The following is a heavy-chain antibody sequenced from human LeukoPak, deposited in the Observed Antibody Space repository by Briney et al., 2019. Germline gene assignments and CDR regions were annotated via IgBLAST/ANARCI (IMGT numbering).Heavy chain of an antibody. J-gene: IGHJ3*02. CDR1: GGSISSSDW. V-gene: IGHV4-4*02. CDR3: ARQLPADTAIPDI. CDR2: IYHSGST. Sequence: SETLSLTCAVSGGSISSSDWWSWVRQPPGKGLEWIGEIYHSGSTNYNPSLKSRVTISVDTSKNQFSLKLSSVTAADTAVYYCARQLPADTAIPDIWGQGTMVTVSS. D-gene: IGHD5-18*01.